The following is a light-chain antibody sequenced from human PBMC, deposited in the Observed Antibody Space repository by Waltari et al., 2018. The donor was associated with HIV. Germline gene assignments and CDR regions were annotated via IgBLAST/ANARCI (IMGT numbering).Light chain of an antibody. CDR1: QAISSN. J-gene: IGKJ3*01. CDR2: AAS. Sequence: DIQMTQSPSFMSASVGDRVTITCRASQAISSNLAWYQQKPGQAPTLLIYAASSLPTGVPARFSGSGSGTEFTLTIRSLQPEDFATYYCQHQNSYPPFTFGPGTTVD. V-gene: IGKV1-9*01. CDR3: QHQNSYPPFT.